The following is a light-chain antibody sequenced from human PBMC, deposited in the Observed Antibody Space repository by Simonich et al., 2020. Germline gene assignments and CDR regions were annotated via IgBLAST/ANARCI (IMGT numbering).Light chain of an antibody. J-gene: IGLJ2*01. CDR3: SSYTSSSTV. CDR2: DVS. CDR1: SSDVGGYNY. V-gene: IGLV2-14*01. Sequence: QSALTQPASVSGSPGQSITISCTGTSSDVGGYNYVSWYHQHPGKAPKLMIYDVSKRPSVLSNRFSVSKAGNTASRTISGLQAEDEADYYCSSYTSSSTVFGGGTKLTVL.